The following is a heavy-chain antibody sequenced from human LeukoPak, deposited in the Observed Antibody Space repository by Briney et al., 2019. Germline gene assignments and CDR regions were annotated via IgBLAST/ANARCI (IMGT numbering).Heavy chain of an antibody. V-gene: IGHV3-30-3*01. CDR3: ARDEDNWNYGGGYYRYNGMDV. CDR2: ISYDGSNK. CDR1: RFMFRSFA. D-gene: IGHD1-7*01. J-gene: IGHJ6*02. Sequence: GGSLRLSCAASRFMFRSFAMHWVRQAPSRGLEWVAVISYDGSNKYYADSVKGRFTMSRDNSENTVYLQLNNLRAEDTALYYCARDEDNWNYGGGYYRYNGMDVWGQGTTVTVS.